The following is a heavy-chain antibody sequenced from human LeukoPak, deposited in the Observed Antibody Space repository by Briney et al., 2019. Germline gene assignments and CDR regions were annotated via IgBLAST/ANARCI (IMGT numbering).Heavy chain of an antibody. J-gene: IGHJ4*02. CDR1: GFSFSDAW. CDR2: IKTRTCGGST. CDR3: TTPPD. V-gene: IGHV3-15*01. Sequence: GGSLRLSCTASGFSFSDAWMTWVRQAPGKGVEWGGRIKTRTCGGSTDYAARVKGRFTISRDDSKNTVYLQMNSLETEDTAVYYCTTPPDWGQGTLVTVSS.